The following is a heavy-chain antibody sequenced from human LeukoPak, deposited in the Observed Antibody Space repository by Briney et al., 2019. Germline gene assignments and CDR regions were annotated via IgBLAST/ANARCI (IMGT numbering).Heavy chain of an antibody. D-gene: IGHD6-13*01. Sequence: GGSLRLSCAASGFTVSSNYMSWVRQAPGKGLEWVSVIYSGGSTYYADPVKGRFTIARDNSKNTLDLQMNNLRAEDTAVYYCARDGGIAATNYGMDVWGKGTTVTVSS. CDR2: IYSGGST. J-gene: IGHJ6*04. CDR1: GFTVSSNY. CDR3: ARDGGIAATNYGMDV. V-gene: IGHV3-53*01.